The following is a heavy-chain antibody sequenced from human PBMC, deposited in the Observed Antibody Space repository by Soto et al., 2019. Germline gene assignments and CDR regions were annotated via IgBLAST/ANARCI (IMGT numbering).Heavy chain of an antibody. CDR3: ARDTLRGVDYYYYYGMDV. Sequence: SESLSLTCTVSGGSSSSYYWSWIRQPPGKGLEWIGYIYYSGSTNYNPSLKSRVTISVDTSKNQFSLKLSPVTAADTAVYYCARDTLRGVDYYYYYGMDVWGQGTTVTVSS. CDR1: GGSSSSYY. CDR2: IYYSGST. J-gene: IGHJ6*02. V-gene: IGHV4-59*01. D-gene: IGHD4-17*01.